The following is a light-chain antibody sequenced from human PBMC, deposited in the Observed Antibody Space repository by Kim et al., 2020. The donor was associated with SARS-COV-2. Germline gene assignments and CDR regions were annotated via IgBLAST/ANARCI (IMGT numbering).Light chain of an antibody. CDR2: AAS. J-gene: IGKJ4*01. CDR1: QSIHNY. CDR3: QQSYSTLPLS. V-gene: IGKV1-39*01. Sequence: DIQMTQSPSSLYASIGDTVTISCRASQSIHNYVNGYQHKPGQAPKVLISAASSLQSGAPSRFRGSGSETDFTLSISSLQPEDFATYYCQQSYSTLPLSFGGGTKVDIK.